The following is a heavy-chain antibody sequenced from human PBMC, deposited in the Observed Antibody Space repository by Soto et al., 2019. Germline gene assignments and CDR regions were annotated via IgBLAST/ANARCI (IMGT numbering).Heavy chain of an antibody. J-gene: IGHJ6*03. CDR3: ARGAGGYYNMDA. D-gene: IGHD3-10*01. Sequence: EVQLVESGGGLVQPGGSLRLSCAASGFTFSSYWIHWVRQVPGKGLVWVSRLYTDGSRTSYADFVKGRFTISRDNAKNTLYMQMNSLRAEDTAVYYCARGAGGYYNMDAWGKGTKVTAS. V-gene: IGHV3-74*02. CDR1: GFTFSSYW. CDR2: LYTDGSRT.